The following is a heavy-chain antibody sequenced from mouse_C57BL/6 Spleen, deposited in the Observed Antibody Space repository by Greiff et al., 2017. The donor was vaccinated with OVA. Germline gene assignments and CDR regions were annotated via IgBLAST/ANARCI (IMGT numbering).Heavy chain of an antibody. CDR2: INPGSGGT. CDR1: GYAFTNYL. Sequence: VQLQQSGAELVRPGTSVKVSCKASGYAFTNYLIEWVKQRPGQGLEWIGVINPGSGGTNYNEKFKGKATLTADKSSSTAYMQLSSLTSEDSAVYFCAREKGKYYGSRYYAMDYWGQGTSVTVSS. J-gene: IGHJ4*01. D-gene: IGHD1-1*01. V-gene: IGHV1-54*01. CDR3: AREKGKYYGSRYYAMDY.